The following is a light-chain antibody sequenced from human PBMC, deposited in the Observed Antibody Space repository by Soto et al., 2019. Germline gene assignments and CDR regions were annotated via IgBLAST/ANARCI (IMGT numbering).Light chain of an antibody. Sequence: QSALAQPSSVSGSPGQSITVSCTGTSTDVGGYNYVSWYQHHPGKGPKLIIYEVSNRPSRVSDRFSGSKSGNKASLIISNLEAEDESDYYCGSYTSTDTPFVFXTGTKVTVL. CDR3: GSYTSTDTPFV. CDR2: EVS. V-gene: IGLV2-14*01. J-gene: IGLJ1*01. CDR1: STDVGGYNY.